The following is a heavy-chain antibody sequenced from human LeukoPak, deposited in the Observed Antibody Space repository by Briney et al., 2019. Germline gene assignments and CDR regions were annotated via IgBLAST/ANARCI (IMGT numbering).Heavy chain of an antibody. V-gene: IGHV4-39*01. Sequence: SSETLSLTCIVSGGSISSSSYYWGWIRQPPGKGLEWIGSIFFSGSTYYNPSLKSRVTISVDTSKNEFSLKLSSVTAADTAVYYCARRPRVHSFDIWGQGTMVTVSS. CDR2: IFFSGST. J-gene: IGHJ3*02. CDR3: ARRPRVHSFDI. CDR1: GGSISSSSYY.